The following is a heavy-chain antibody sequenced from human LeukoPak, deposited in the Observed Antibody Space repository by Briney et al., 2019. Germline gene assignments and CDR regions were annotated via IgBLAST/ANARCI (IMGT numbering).Heavy chain of an antibody. Sequence: SETLSLTCAVYGGSFSGYSWSWIRQPPGKGLEWIGEINHSGSTNYNPSLKSRVTISVDTSKNQFSLKLSSVTAADTAVYYCARGGVTMVRRTGVFDPWGQGTLVTVS. CDR2: INHSGST. CDR1: GGSFSGYS. D-gene: IGHD3-10*01. J-gene: IGHJ5*02. V-gene: IGHV4-34*01. CDR3: ARGGVTMVRRTGVFDP.